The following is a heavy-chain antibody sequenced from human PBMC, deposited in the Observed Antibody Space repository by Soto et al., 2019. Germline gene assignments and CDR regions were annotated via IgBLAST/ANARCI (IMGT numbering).Heavy chain of an antibody. CDR1: GYTFTSYY. V-gene: IGHV1-46*01. D-gene: IGHD3-22*01. CDR2: INPSGGST. J-gene: IGHJ3*02. CDR3: ASADYYDSSGRSAFDI. Sequence: GASVKVSCKASGYTFTSYYMHWVRQAPGQVLEWMGIINPSGGSTSYAQKFQGRVTMTRDTATSTVYMELSSLRSEDTAVYYCASADYYDSSGRSAFDIWGQGTMVTVSS.